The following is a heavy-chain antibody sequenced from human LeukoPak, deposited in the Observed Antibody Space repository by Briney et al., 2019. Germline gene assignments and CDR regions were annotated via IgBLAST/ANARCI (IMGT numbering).Heavy chain of an antibody. CDR2: ISYDGSNK. CDR1: GFTFSTYA. Sequence: GGSLRLSCAASGFTFSTYAMHWVRQAPGKGLEWVAVISYDGSNKYYTDSVKGRFTISRDNSKNTLYLQMNSLRAEDTAVYYCVRDDRRYGDYGYFDYWGQGTLVTVSS. CDR3: VRDDRRYGDYGYFDY. V-gene: IGHV3-30*14. D-gene: IGHD4-17*01. J-gene: IGHJ4*02.